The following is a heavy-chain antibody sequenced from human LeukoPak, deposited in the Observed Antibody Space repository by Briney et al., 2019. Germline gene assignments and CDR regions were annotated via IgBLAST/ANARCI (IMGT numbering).Heavy chain of an antibody. D-gene: IGHD3-22*01. CDR1: GFTFSSYW. J-gene: IGHJ3*02. CDR2: IKQDGSEK. Sequence: GGSLRLSCAASGFTFSSYWMSWVRQAPGKGLEWVANIKQDGSEKYYVDSVKGRFTISRDNAKNSRYLQMNSLRAEDTAVYYCARVEAITYDSXXXXXAFDIWGXXTXVTVS. CDR3: ARVEAITYDSXXXXXAFDI. V-gene: IGHV3-7*01.